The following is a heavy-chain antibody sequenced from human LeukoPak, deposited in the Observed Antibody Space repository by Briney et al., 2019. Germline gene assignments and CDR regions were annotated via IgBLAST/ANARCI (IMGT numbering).Heavy chain of an antibody. V-gene: IGHV3-48*04. CDR1: GFTFSSYG. J-gene: IGHJ4*02. Sequence: GGSLRLSCAASGFTFSSYGMSWVRQAPGKGLEWVSAISGSGSTIYYADSVKGRFTISRDNAKNSLYLQMNSLRAEDTAVYYCASVGFDYWGQGTLVTVAS. CDR3: ASVGFDY. D-gene: IGHD2-15*01. CDR2: ISGSGSTI.